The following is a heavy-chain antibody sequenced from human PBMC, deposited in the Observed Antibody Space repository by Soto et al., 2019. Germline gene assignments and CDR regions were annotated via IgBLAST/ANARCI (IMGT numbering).Heavy chain of an antibody. Sequence: QVQLQESGPGLVKPSETLSLTCTVSGGSISSYYWSWIRQPPGKGLEWIGYIYYSGSTNYNPSLKRRVTISVDTSKNQFSLKLSSVTAADTAVYYCARYSGSYQDFDYWGQGTLVTVSS. CDR1: GGSISSYY. V-gene: IGHV4-59*01. CDR2: IYYSGST. D-gene: IGHD1-26*01. J-gene: IGHJ4*02. CDR3: ARYSGSYQDFDY.